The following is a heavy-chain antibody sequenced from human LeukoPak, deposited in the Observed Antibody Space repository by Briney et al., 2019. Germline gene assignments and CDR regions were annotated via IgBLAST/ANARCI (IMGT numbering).Heavy chain of an antibody. D-gene: IGHD3-9*01. CDR1: GFNFRIYA. CDR2: ISDDGNNK. V-gene: IGHV3-30*09. Sequence: GRSLSLSCAASGFNFRIYAMHWVRQAPGKGLEWVAVISDDGNNKYYADSVKGRFAISRDNSRNTFYLQMDSLRAEDTAVYYCARDQDGYDILTGGAFDIWGQGTMVTVSS. CDR3: ARDQDGYDILTGGAFDI. J-gene: IGHJ3*02.